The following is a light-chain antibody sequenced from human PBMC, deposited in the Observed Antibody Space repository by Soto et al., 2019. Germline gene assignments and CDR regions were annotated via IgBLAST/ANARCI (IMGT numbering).Light chain of an antibody. Sequence: DIQMTQSPSSLSASVGDSVTITCQATQDITKYLNWYQQKPRKAPKLLIYDASNLPTGDPARFSGSEFGTDFSYTISSLQPEDLATYYCQQYGNLPLTFGGGTKVEIK. J-gene: IGKJ4*01. CDR1: QDITKY. CDR3: QQYGNLPLT. V-gene: IGKV1-33*01. CDR2: DAS.